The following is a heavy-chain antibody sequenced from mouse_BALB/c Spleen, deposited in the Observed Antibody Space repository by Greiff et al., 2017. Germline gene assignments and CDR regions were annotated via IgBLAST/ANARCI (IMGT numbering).Heavy chain of an antibody. CDR1: GYTFTSYV. CDR3: ARGAFLPPMDY. CDR2: INPYNDGT. Sequence: EVQLQQSGPELVKPGASVKMSCKASGYTFTSYVMHWVKQKPGQGLEWIGYINPYNDGTKYNEKFNGKATLTSDKSSSTAYMELSSLTSEDSAVYYCARGAFLPPMDYWGQGTSVTVSS. D-gene: IGHD2-1*01. J-gene: IGHJ4*01. V-gene: IGHV1-14*01.